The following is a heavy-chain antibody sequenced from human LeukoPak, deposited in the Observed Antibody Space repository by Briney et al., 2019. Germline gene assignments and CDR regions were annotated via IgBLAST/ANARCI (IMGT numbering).Heavy chain of an antibody. J-gene: IGHJ4*02. CDR2: ISGPGGTT. D-gene: IGHD3-22*01. CDR1: GFTFSTHA. Sequence: GGSLRLSCVVSGFTFSTHAMTWVRQAPGKGLERVSDISGPGGTTYYAASVKGRFTISRDNSKNTLYLQMNSLRAEDTAVYYCAKDRDSSGYLVYWGQGTLVTVSS. CDR3: AKDRDSSGYLVY. V-gene: IGHV3-23*01.